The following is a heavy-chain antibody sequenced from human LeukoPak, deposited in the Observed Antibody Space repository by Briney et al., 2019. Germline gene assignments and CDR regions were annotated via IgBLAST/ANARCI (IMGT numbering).Heavy chain of an antibody. CDR2: IKSEADGGTS. D-gene: IGHD3-10*01. J-gene: IGHJ4*02. CDR3: CTPSGATALSLSFGL. V-gene: IGHV3-15*01. CDR1: GFTFTSAW. Sequence: GGSLRLSCAASGFTFTSAWMTWVRQAPGKGLEWVGRIKSEADGGTSDYATAVKGRFIISRNDSDNTLYLQMNSLKTEDTAMYYCCTPSGATALSLSFGLWGQGTLVTVSS.